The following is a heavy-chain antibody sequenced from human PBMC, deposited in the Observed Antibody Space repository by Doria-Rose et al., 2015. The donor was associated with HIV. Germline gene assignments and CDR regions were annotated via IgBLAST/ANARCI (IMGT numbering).Heavy chain of an antibody. J-gene: IGHJ3*02. V-gene: IGHV5-51*01. CDR3: ARLLRKDAFDI. Sequence: EVKKPGESLKISCKGSGYSFPTYWIGWVRQMPGKGLEWMGIIYPGDSDIRYSPSFQGQVTISADKSISTAYLQWSSLKASDTAMYYGARLLRKDAFDIWGQGTMVTVSS. CDR1: GYSFPTYW. CDR2: IYPGDSDI.